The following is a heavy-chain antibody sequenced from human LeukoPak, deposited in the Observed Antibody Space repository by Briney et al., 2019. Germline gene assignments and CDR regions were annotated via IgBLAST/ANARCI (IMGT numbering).Heavy chain of an antibody. D-gene: IGHD7-27*01. V-gene: IGHV4-59*01. CDR1: GGSISSYF. J-gene: IGHJ4*02. CDR2: IYYSGST. CDR3: VRERRLGKSFDS. Sequence: KPSETLSLTCTVSGGSISSYFWSWIRQPPGKGLEFIGYIYYSGSTYYNPSLKSRVTMSVDTSRNRFSLRLSSVTAADTAVYYCVRERRLGKSFDSWGQGTLVTVSS.